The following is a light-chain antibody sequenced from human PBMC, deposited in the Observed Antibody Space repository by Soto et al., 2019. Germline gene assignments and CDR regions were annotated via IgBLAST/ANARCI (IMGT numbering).Light chain of an antibody. J-gene: IGKJ1*01. Sequence: EIVLTQSPATLSLSPGERATLSCRASQSVSSSYLAWYQQKPGQAPRLLIYGASSRATGIPARFSGSGFGTDYTLTISSLEPEDFAVYYCQQRSKWRTFDQGTKVDIK. CDR2: GAS. CDR3: QQRSKWRT. V-gene: IGKV3D-20*02. CDR1: QSVSSSY.